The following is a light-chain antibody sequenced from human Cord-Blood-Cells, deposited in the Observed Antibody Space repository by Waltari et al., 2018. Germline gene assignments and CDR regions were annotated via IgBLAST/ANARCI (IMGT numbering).Light chain of an antibody. CDR3: QVWDSSSDHWV. Sequence: SYVLTQPPSVSVASGKTARITCGGNNIGSKSAPWYQQKPGQAPVLFIYYDSDRPSGIPERFSGSNSGNTATLTISRVEAGDEADYYCQVWDSSSDHWVFGGGTKLTVL. CDR2: YDS. CDR1: NIGSKS. J-gene: IGLJ3*02. V-gene: IGLV3-21*04.